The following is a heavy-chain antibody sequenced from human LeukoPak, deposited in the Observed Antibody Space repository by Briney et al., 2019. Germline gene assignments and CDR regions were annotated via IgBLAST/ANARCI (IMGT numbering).Heavy chain of an antibody. CDR3: ARRPSVEMADFDY. J-gene: IGHJ4*02. CDR1: GGSISSSSYY. V-gene: IGHV4-39*01. Sequence: AETLSLSCTVSGGSISSSSYYWGWMRQPPGKGLEWIGSIYYSGSTYYNPSLKSRLTISVDTSKNQFSLKLSSVTAADTAVYYCARRPSVEMADFDYWGQGTPVTDSP. CDR2: IYYSGST. D-gene: IGHD5-24*01.